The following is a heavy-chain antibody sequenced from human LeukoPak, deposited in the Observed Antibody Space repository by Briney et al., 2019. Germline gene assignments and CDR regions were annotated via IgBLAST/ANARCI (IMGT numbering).Heavy chain of an antibody. CDR1: GFTFSSYA. J-gene: IGHJ5*02. V-gene: IGHV3-64*01. D-gene: IGHD2-15*01. CDR3: ARVKGRYCSGGSCYGTHDL. CDR2: ISSNGGNT. Sequence: GGSLRLSCAASGFTFSSYAMHWVRQAPGKGLEYVSAISSNGGNTYYANSVKGRFTISRDNSKNTLYLQMGSLRAEDMAVYYCARVKGRYCSGGSCYGTHDLWGQGTLVTVSS.